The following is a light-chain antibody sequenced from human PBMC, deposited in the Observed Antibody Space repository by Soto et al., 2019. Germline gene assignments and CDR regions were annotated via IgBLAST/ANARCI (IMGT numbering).Light chain of an antibody. Sequence: EIVMTQSPATLSVSPGERASLSCRASQSVGSKFAWYQHKPGQAPRLLIYDASTRATGFPARFNGSGSGTEFARRIRGLQFEDFAVYYCQPYNNWPPFTFGPGTKVDIK. V-gene: IGKV3-15*01. CDR2: DAS. CDR3: QPYNNWPPFT. J-gene: IGKJ3*01. CDR1: QSVGSK.